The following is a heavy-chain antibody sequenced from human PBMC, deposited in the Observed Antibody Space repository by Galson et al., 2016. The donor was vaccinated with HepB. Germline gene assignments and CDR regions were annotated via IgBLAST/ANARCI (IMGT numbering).Heavy chain of an antibody. CDR2: IYHNGSI. D-gene: IGHD3-22*01. J-gene: IGHJ4*02. Sequence: TLSLTCAVSGDSISSGGYSWSWIRQPPGKGLEWIGYIYHNGSIYYNPSLKSRVTISVDRSKSQFSLKLSSVTAADTAVYYCARASHYGSSGLTPYFDYWGQGTLGTVSS. CDR3: ARASHYGSSGLTPYFDY. V-gene: IGHV4-30-2*01. CDR1: GDSISSGGYS.